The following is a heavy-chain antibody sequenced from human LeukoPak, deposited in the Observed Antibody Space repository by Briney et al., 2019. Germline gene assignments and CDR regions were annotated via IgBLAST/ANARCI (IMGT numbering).Heavy chain of an antibody. CDR1: GYTFIGHY. J-gene: IGHJ6*03. D-gene: IGHD4-11*01. CDR2: INPNSGVT. CDR3: ARERGPVTTRGYYYYYYMDV. Sequence: ASVKVSCKTSGYTFIGHYIHWVRQAPGQGLEWMGWINPNSGVTNYAQKFQGRVTMTRDTSISTAYMELSRMRSDDTAVYYCARERGPVTTRGYYYYYYMDVWGKGTTVTVSS. V-gene: IGHV1-2*02.